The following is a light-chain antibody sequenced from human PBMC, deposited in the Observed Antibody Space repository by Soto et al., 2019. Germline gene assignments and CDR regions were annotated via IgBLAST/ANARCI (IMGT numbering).Light chain of an antibody. Sequence: QSVLTQPASVSGSPGHSITISCTGTSSDVGGYNYVSWYQQYPGKAPKLMIYEVSNRPSGVSNRFSGSKSGNTASLTISGLQAEDEADYYCSSYTSSSTLEVFGTGTKVTVL. CDR2: EVS. V-gene: IGLV2-14*01. CDR3: SSYTSSSTLEV. CDR1: SSDVGGYNY. J-gene: IGLJ1*01.